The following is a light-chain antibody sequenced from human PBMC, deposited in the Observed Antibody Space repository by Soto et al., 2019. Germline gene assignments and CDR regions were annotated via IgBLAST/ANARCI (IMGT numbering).Light chain of an antibody. J-gene: IGKJ2*01. CDR3: QHYGASPKYT. CDR2: GAS. V-gene: IGKV3-20*01. CDR1: QSVSSSS. Sequence: EIVLTQSPGTLSLSPGQRATLSCRASQSVSSSSLAWYQQRPGQAPRLLIYGASRGATGIPDRFSGSGSGTDFTLTISRLEPEDFAVYYCQHYGASPKYTFGQGTKLEIK.